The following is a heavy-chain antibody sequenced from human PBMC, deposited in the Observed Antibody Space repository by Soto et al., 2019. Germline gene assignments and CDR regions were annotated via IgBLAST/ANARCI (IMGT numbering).Heavy chain of an antibody. V-gene: IGHV4-34*01. D-gene: IGHD2-2*01. CDR2: INHSGST. CDR1: GGSFSGYY. J-gene: IGHJ6*03. CDR3: ARGKVTSLPLVRYYYYYMYV. Sequence: PSETLSLTCAVYGGSFSGYYWSWIRQPPGKGLEWIGEINHSGSTNFNPSLKSRVAISVDTSKKQFSLKLTSVTAADTAVYYCARGKVTSLPLVRYYYYYMYVWGKGTTVTVSS.